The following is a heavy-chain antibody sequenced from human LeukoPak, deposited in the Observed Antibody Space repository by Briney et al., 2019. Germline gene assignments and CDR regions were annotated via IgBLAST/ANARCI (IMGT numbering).Heavy chain of an antibody. J-gene: IGHJ5*02. CDR1: GVSFSGYY. CDR3: ARGTDFWSGYYTYNWFDP. CDR2: INHSGST. Sequence: SENLSRTCAVYGVSFSGYYWSWIRHRPGKGLEWMGEINHSGSTNYNPSLKSRVTISVDTSKNQFSLKLSSVTAADTAVYYCARGTDFWSGYYTYNWFDPWGQGTLVTVSS. D-gene: IGHD3-3*01. V-gene: IGHV4-34*01.